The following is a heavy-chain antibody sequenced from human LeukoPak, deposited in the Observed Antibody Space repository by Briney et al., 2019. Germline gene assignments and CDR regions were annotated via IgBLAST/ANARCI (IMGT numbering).Heavy chain of an antibody. V-gene: IGHV3-21*01. Sequence: GGSLRLSCAASGFTFSSYSMNWVCQAPGKGLEWVSSISSSSSYIYYADSVKGRFTISRDNAKNSLYLQMNSLRAEDTAVYYCARGYGSGSYGYFDYWGQGTLVTVSS. D-gene: IGHD3-10*01. CDR2: ISSSSSYI. CDR3: ARGYGSGSYGYFDY. CDR1: GFTFSSYS. J-gene: IGHJ4*02.